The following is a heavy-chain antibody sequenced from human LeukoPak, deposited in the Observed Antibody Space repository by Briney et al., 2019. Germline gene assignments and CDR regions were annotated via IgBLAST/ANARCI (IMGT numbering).Heavy chain of an antibody. CDR1: GGSISSGGYY. CDR2: IYYSGST. CDR3: ARGWTAMVNFDY. Sequence: SQTLSLTCTASGGSISSGGYYWSWIRQHPGKGLEWIGYIYYSGSTYYNPSLKSRVTISVDTSKNQFSLKLSSVTAADTAVYYCARGWTAMVNFDYWGQGTLVTVSS. V-gene: IGHV4-31*03. J-gene: IGHJ4*02. D-gene: IGHD5-18*01.